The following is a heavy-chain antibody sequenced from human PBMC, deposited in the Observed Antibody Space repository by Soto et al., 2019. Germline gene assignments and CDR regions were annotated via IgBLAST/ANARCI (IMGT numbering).Heavy chain of an antibody. Sequence: QVQLVESGGGVVQPGRSLRLSCAASGFTFSSYAMHWVRQAPGKGLEWVAVISYDGSNKYYADSVKGRFTISRDNSENTLYLQMNSLRAEDTAVYYCACNYIIDYWGQGTLVTVSS. J-gene: IGHJ4*02. V-gene: IGHV3-30-3*01. CDR2: ISYDGSNK. D-gene: IGHD3-10*01. CDR1: GFTFSSYA. CDR3: ACNYIIDY.